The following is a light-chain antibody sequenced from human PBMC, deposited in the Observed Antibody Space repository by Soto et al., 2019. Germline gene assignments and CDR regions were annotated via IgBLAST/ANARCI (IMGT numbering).Light chain of an antibody. J-gene: IGLJ3*02. V-gene: IGLV1-47*02. CDR3: QSFDSSLSNSWV. CDR2: TNN. CDR1: SSNIGRDY. Sequence: QSVLTQPPSASGTPGQRVTISCSGSSSNIGRDYVYWFQQLPGTAPKLLIYTNNQRPSGVPDRFSGSKSGTSASLAITGLQAEDEADYYCQSFDSSLSNSWVFGGGTKLTVL.